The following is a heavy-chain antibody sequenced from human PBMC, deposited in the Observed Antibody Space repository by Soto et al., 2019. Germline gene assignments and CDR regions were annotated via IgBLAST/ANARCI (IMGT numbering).Heavy chain of an antibody. J-gene: IGHJ4*02. CDR3: ASSDSSGYSLLY. CDR1: GGSISTYY. Sequence: SETLSLTCTVSGGSISTYYWSWIRQPLGKGLEWIGYIYYSGIANYNPSLKSRVTISVDTSKNQFSLKLSSVTAADTAVYYCASSDSSGYSLLYWGQGTLVTVSS. V-gene: IGHV4-59*01. D-gene: IGHD3-22*01. CDR2: IYYSGIA.